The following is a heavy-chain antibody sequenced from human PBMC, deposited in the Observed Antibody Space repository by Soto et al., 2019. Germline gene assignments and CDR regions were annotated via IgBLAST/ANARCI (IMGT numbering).Heavy chain of an antibody. J-gene: IGHJ4*02. D-gene: IGHD3-16*01. CDR3: ARVRIGFLGELYYFDY. V-gene: IGHV3-48*01. Sequence: GGSLRLSCAASGFTFSSYSMNWVRQAPGKGLEWVSYISSSSSTIYYADSVKGRFTISRDNAKNSLYLQMNSLRAEDTAVYYCARVRIGFLGELYYFDYWGQGTLVTVSS. CDR2: ISSSSSTI. CDR1: GFTFSSYS.